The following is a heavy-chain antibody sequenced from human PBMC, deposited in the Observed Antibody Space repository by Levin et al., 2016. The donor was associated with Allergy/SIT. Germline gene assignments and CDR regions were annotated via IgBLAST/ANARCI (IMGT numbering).Heavy chain of an antibody. CDR3: ARDPIITGTTSFWFDP. CDR2: ISYDGSNK. Sequence: GESLKISCAASGFTFSSYAMHWVRQAPGKGLEWVAVISYDGSNKYYADSVKGRFTISRDNSKNTLYLQMNSLRAEDTAVYYCARDPIITGTTSFWFDPWGQGTLVTVSS. CDR1: GFTFSSYA. J-gene: IGHJ5*02. V-gene: IGHV3-30*04. D-gene: IGHD1-7*01.